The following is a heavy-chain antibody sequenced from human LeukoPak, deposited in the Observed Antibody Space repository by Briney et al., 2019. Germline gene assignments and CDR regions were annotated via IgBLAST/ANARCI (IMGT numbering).Heavy chain of an antibody. Sequence: GGSLRLSCAASGFTFSSYAMHWVRQAPGKGLEWVAVISYDGSNKYYADSVKGRFTISRDNSKNTLYLQMNSLGAEDTAVYYCAREGYFDYWGQGTLVTVSS. CDR1: GFTFSSYA. V-gene: IGHV3-30-3*01. CDR2: ISYDGSNK. CDR3: AREGYFDY. J-gene: IGHJ4*02.